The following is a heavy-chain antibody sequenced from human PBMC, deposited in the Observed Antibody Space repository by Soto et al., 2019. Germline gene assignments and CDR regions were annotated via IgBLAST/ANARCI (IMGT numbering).Heavy chain of an antibody. CDR2: IIPIFGTA. Sequence: VKVSCKASGGTFSSYAISWVRQAPGQGLEWMGGIIPIFGTANYAQKFQGRVTMTRDTSISTAYMELSRLRSDDTAVYYCARMVGRFRYGMDVWGQGTTVTVSS. CDR1: GGTFSSYA. D-gene: IGHD3-3*01. J-gene: IGHJ6*02. V-gene: IGHV1-69*13. CDR3: ARMVGRFRYGMDV.